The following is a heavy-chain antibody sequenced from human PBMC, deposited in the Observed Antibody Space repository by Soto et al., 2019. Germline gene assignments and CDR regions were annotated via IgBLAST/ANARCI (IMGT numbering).Heavy chain of an antibody. CDR3: ARTTGRHLDF. J-gene: IGHJ4*02. CDR2: IDSSGTA. D-gene: IGHD4-4*01. Sequence: QLQLPESGPGLVKPWETLSLPCTVSSGSISVSHVFWGWVRQPPGKGLEWIGTIDSSGTAYFNPSLGTRVTFPVDTSKNQFSLTLYSVTAADTAVYYCARTTGRHLDFWGQGILVTVSS. CDR1: SGSISVSHVF. V-gene: IGHV4-39*01.